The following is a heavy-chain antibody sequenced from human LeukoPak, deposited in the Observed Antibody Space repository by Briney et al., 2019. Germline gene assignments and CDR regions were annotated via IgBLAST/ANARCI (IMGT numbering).Heavy chain of an antibody. V-gene: IGHV3-64*02. D-gene: IGHD1-26*01. CDR1: GFCFRNYA. CDR2: INTDGRIT. CDR3: TRDGGSFCDFDY. Sequence: PGGSLRLSCVASGFCFRNYAIHWVRQAPGKGLEYVSVINTDGRITYYADSVKGRFTISRDNSKNTVYLQMGSLRGEDMAVYYCTRDGGSFCDFDYWGQGALVTVSS. J-gene: IGHJ4*02.